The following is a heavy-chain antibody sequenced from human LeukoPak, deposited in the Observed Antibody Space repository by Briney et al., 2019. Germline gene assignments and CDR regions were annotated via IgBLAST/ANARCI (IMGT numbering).Heavy chain of an antibody. J-gene: IGHJ4*02. Sequence: GGSLRLSCAASGFTFSTYTMNWVRQAPGKGLEWVSSIISSSFIYYADSVKGRFTISRDNAKNSLYLQMNSLRAEDTAVYYCARDLSQSNGYNHYFDYWGQGTLVTVSS. CDR3: ARDLSQSNGYNHYFDY. V-gene: IGHV3-21*01. CDR2: IISSSFI. CDR1: GFTFSTYT. D-gene: IGHD5-24*01.